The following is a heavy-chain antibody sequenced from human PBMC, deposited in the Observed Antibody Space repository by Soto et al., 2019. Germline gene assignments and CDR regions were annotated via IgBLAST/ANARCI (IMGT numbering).Heavy chain of an antibody. CDR2: IYYSGST. Sequence: LSLTCTVSGGSISSGDYYWSWIRQPPGKGLEWIGYIYYSGSTYYNPSLKSRVTISVDTSKNQFSLKLSSVTAADTAVYYCARGPAPRWDIVLIRWFDPWGQGTQVTVSS. CDR1: GGSISSGDYY. J-gene: IGHJ5*02. CDR3: ARGPAPRWDIVLIRWFDP. D-gene: IGHD2-8*01. V-gene: IGHV4-30-4*01.